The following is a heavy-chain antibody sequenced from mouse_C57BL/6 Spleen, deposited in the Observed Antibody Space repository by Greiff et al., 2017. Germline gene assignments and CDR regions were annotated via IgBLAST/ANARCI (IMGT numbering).Heavy chain of an antibody. CDR2: INPNNGGT. CDR1: GYTFTDYY. V-gene: IGHV1-26*01. J-gene: IGHJ1*03. D-gene: IGHD1-1*01. Sequence: EVQLQQSGPELVKPGASVKISCKASGYTFTDYYMNWVKQSHGKSLEWIGDINPNNGGTSYNQKFKGKATLTVDKSSSTAYMELRSLTSEDSAVYYCARPPLTTVVEDWYFDVWGTGTTVTVSS. CDR3: ARPPLTTVVEDWYFDV.